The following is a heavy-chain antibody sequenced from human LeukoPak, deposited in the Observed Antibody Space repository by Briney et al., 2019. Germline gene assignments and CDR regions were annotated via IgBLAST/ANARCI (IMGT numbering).Heavy chain of an antibody. Sequence: RPGGSLRLSCAASGFTFDDYAMHWVRQAPGKGLEWVSGISWNSGNIGYADSVKGRFTISRDSAKNSLYLQMNSLRAEDTALYYCAKDISYSSSGNDYWGQGTLVTVSS. CDR1: GFTFDDYA. D-gene: IGHD6-13*01. V-gene: IGHV3-9*01. J-gene: IGHJ4*02. CDR3: AKDISYSSSGNDY. CDR2: ISWNSGNI.